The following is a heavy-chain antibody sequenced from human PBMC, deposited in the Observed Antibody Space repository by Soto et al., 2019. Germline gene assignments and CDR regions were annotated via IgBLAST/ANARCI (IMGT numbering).Heavy chain of an antibody. CDR1: GGSFSGYY. D-gene: IGHD2-2*01. V-gene: IGHV4-34*01. J-gene: IGHJ6*02. CDR2: INHSGST. CDR3: ARFGEYCSSTSRLTGKKLTGGYYYGMDV. Sequence: XATLSLTCAVYGGSFSGYYWSWIRPPPGKGLEWIGEINHSGSTNYNPSLKSRVTISVDTSKNQFSLKLSSVTAADTAVYYCARFGEYCSSTSRLTGKKLTGGYYYGMDVWGQGTTVTVPS.